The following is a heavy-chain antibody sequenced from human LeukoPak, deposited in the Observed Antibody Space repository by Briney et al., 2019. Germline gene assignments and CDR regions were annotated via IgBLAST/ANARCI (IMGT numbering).Heavy chain of an antibody. D-gene: IGHD1-26*01. J-gene: IGHJ4*02. V-gene: IGHV3-30-3*01. CDR2: ISYDGSNK. CDR1: GFTFSSYA. Sequence: GGSLRLSCAASGFTFSSYAMHWVRQAPGKGLEWVAVISYDGSNKYYADSVKGRFTISRDNSKNTLYLQMNSLRAENTAVYYCARAGSYRFDYWGLGTLVTVSS. CDR3: ARAGSYRFDY.